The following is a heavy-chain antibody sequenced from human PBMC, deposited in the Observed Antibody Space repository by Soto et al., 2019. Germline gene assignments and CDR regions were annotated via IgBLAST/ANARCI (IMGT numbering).Heavy chain of an antibody. V-gene: IGHV3-23*01. CDR2: ISGSGGST. CDR3: AKESAAMYYFDY. CDR1: GFTFSSYA. D-gene: IGHD2-2*01. Sequence: EVQLLESGGGLVQPGGSLRLSCAASGFTFSSYAMSWVRQAPGKGLEWVSDISGSGGSTYYADSVNGRFTISRDNSKNTLYLQMNSLRAEDTAVYYCAKESAAMYYFDYWGQGTLVTVSS. J-gene: IGHJ4*02.